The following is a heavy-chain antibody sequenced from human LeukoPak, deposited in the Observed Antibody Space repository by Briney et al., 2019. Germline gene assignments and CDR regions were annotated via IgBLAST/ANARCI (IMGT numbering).Heavy chain of an antibody. Sequence: GGSLRLSCAASGFTFSSYGMHWVRQAPGKGLEWVAFMRYDGSNKYYADSVKGRFTISRDNSKNTLYLQMNSLRAEDTAVYYCAKGGNYYDSSGYYYRGYFQHWGQGTLVTVSS. V-gene: IGHV3-30*02. CDR1: GFTFSSYG. D-gene: IGHD3-22*01. CDR2: MRYDGSNK. J-gene: IGHJ1*01. CDR3: AKGGNYYDSSGYYYRGYFQH.